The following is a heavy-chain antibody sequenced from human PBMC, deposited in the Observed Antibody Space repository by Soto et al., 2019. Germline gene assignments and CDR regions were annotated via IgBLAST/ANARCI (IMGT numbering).Heavy chain of an antibody. CDR1: GFTFSRHA. Sequence: PGGSLGLSCTASGFTFSRHAMTWVRQAPGKGLEWVSGLSDSGGSIYYADSVKGRFTISRDNSMNTLYLQMNTLRAEDTAIYYCAKVSSSWYAGFFDLWGQGTLLTGSS. CDR2: LSDSGGSI. D-gene: IGHD6-13*01. V-gene: IGHV3-23*01. J-gene: IGHJ4*02. CDR3: AKVSSSWYAGFFDL.